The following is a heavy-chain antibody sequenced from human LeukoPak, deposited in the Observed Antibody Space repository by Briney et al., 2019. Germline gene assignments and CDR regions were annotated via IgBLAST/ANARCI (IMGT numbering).Heavy chain of an antibody. CDR3: ARAYGETGYYSY. V-gene: IGHV3-30*04. CDR1: GFTFSSYA. J-gene: IGHJ4*02. Sequence: PGGSLRLSCAASGFTFSSYAMHWVRQAPGKGLEWVAVISYDGSNKYYADSVKGRFTISRDNSKNTLYLQMNSLRAEDTAVYYCARAYGETGYYSYWGRGTLVTVSS. D-gene: IGHD3-9*01. CDR2: ISYDGSNK.